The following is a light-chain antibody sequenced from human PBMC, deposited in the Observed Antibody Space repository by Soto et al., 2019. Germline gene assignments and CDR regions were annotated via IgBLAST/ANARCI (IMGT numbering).Light chain of an antibody. J-gene: IGKJ1*01. Sequence: IRMTQSPSTLSGSVGDRVTITCRASQTISSWLAWYQQKPGKAPKLLIYKASTLKSGVPSRFSGSGSGTDFTLTISSLEPEDSAVYYCQQRSNWPPTFAQGTKVDIK. CDR2: KAS. CDR3: QQRSNWPPT. V-gene: IGKV1-5*03. CDR1: QTISSW.